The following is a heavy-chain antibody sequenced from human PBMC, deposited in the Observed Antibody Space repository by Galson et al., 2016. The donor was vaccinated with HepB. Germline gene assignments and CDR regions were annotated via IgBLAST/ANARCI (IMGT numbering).Heavy chain of an antibody. Sequence: SLRLSCAASGFTFRSSVMRWVRQAPGEGLEWVSSISGSGGSTYYADYVKGRFTISRDNSKSTLYLQMTSLTVEDTAIYYCAKSGEMATMVRVDDYWGQGALGTVSS. CDR1: GFTFRSSV. J-gene: IGHJ4*02. CDR2: ISGSGGST. V-gene: IGHV3-23*01. CDR3: AKSGEMATMVRVDDY. D-gene: IGHD5-24*01.